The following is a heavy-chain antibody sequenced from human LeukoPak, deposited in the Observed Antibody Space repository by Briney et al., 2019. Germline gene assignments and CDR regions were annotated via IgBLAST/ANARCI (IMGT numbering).Heavy chain of an antibody. J-gene: IGHJ3*02. CDR2: ISSSSSYI. V-gene: IGHV3-11*06. CDR1: GFTFSAYY. CDR3: ASFSAQHDAFDI. Sequence: GGSLRLSCAASGFTFSAYYMSWIRQAPGKGLEWVSSISSSSSYIYYADSVKGRFTISRDNAKNSLYLQMNSLRAEDTAVYYCASFSAQHDAFDIWGQGTMVTVSS. D-gene: IGHD2-2*01.